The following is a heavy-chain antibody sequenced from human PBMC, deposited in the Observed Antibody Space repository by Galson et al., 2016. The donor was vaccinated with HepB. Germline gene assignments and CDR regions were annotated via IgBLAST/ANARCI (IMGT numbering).Heavy chain of an antibody. CDR2: IDPRDSYT. CDR1: GYSFTNYW. Sequence: SGAEVKKPGESLRISCKGSGYSFTNYWISWVRQMPGKGLEWMGRIDPRDSYTNYSPSFQGHVTISADKSISTAHLQWSSLKATDSAMYYCARHEWVGGNNAFDIWGQGTMVTVSS. J-gene: IGHJ3*02. D-gene: IGHD3-16*01. CDR3: ARHEWVGGNNAFDI. V-gene: IGHV5-10-1*01.